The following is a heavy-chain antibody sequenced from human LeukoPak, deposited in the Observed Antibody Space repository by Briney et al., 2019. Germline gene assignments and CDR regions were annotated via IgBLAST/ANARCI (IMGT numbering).Heavy chain of an antibody. Sequence: GGSLRLSCVASGLRFRSYAMNWVRQAPGKGLECISTISDDSSFTYYADSVKGRSAISRDDSMNTLYLQMNNLKVKDTAVYYCAKGRCSGVGCDSFHSWGQGALVTVSS. CDR1: GLRFRSYA. V-gene: IGHV3-23*01. CDR3: AKGRCSGVGCDSFHS. CDR2: ISDDSSFT. D-gene: IGHD2-15*01. J-gene: IGHJ4*02.